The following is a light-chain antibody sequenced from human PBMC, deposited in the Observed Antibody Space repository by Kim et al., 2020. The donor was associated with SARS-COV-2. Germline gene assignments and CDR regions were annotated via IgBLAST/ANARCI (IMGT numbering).Light chain of an antibody. J-gene: IGLJ3*02. CDR3: QSYDSSLSVV. CDR2: GNS. CDR1: SSNIGAGYD. V-gene: IGLV1-40*01. Sequence: QSVLTQPPSVSGAPGQRVTISCTGSSSNIGAGYDVHWYQQLPGTAPKLLIYGNSNRPSGVPDRFSGSKSGTSASLAITGLQAEDEADYYCQSYDSSLSVVCGGGTQLTV.